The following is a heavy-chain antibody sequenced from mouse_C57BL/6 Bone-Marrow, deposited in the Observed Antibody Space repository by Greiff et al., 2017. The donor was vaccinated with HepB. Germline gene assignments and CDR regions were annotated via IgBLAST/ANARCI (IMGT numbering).Heavy chain of an antibody. V-gene: IGHV1-61*01. J-gene: IGHJ4*01. Sequence: VQLQQPGAELVRPGSSVKLSCKASGYTFTSYWMAWVKQRPGQGLEWIGNIYPSDSETHYNQKFKDKATLTVDKSSSTAYMQLSSLTSEDSAVYYCARGDDAMDYWGQGTSVTVSS. CDR1: GYTFTSYW. CDR3: ARGDDAMDY. CDR2: IYPSDSET.